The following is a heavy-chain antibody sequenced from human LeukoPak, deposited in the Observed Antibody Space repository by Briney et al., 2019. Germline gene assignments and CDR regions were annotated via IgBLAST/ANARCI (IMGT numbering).Heavy chain of an antibody. CDR1: GDSVSSNSAA. Sequence: SQTLSLTCAISGDSVSSNSAAWNWIRQSPSRGLEWLGRTYYRSKWYNDYAVPVKSRITINPDTSKNQFSLQLNSVTPEDTAVYYCARDLVYDDSSGYPNWFDPWGQGTLVTVSS. CDR2: TYYRSKWYN. D-gene: IGHD3-22*01. CDR3: ARDLVYDDSSGYPNWFDP. J-gene: IGHJ5*02. V-gene: IGHV6-1*01.